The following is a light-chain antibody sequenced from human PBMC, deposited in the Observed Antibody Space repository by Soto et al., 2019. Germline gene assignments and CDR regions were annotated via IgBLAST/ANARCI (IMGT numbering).Light chain of an antibody. CDR2: DAS. CDR1: QDISNY. Sequence: DIQMTQSPSSLSASVGDRVTITCQASQDISNYLNWYQQKPGKAPKLLIYDASNLETGVPSRFSGSRSGTDFTFDISSLQPEDIAAYYCQQYANLPSFTCGPRTKVDIK. CDR3: QQYANLPSFT. J-gene: IGKJ3*01. V-gene: IGKV1-33*01.